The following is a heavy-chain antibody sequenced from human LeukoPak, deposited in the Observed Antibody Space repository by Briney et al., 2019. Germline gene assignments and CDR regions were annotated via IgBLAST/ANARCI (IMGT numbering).Heavy chain of an antibody. CDR1: GFTFDDYA. D-gene: IGHD2-21*01. Sequence: GGSLRLSCAASGFTFDDYAMHWVRQAPGKGLEWVSLISGDGRDAYYGDFVKGRFTISRDNINNTLYLQMNNLRTEDTALYYCAKDRVLAYQDTADSFDMCGQGTVVTVSS. CDR3: AKDRVLAYQDTADSFDM. J-gene: IGHJ3*02. CDR2: ISGDGRDA. V-gene: IGHV3-43*02.